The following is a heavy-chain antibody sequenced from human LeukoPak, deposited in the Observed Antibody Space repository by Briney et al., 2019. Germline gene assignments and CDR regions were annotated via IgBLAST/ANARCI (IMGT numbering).Heavy chain of an antibody. D-gene: IGHD1-7*01. J-gene: IGHJ4*02. Sequence: SETLSLTCTVSGGSISSYYWSWLRQPPGKGLEWLGYIYYSGSTNYNPSLKSPVTISLDTSKNQFSLKLSSATAPDTALYYFARARWDYCRSFDYWGQGTLVTVSS. CDR2: IYYSGST. V-gene: IGHV4-59*01. CDR1: GGSISSYY. CDR3: ARARWDYCRSFDY.